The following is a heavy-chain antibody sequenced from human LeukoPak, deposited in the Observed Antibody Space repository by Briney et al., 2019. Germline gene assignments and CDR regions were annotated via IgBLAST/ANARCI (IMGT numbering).Heavy chain of an antibody. Sequence: GRSLRLSCAASGFTFSSYAMHWVRQAPGKGLEWVAVISYDGSNKYYADSVKGRFTISRDNSKNTLYLQMNSLRAEDTAVYYCARDSAYFDWLTVYYYYYYMDVWGKGTTVTVSS. V-gene: IGHV3-30*04. CDR2: ISYDGSNK. CDR3: ARDSAYFDWLTVYYYYYYMDV. J-gene: IGHJ6*03. CDR1: GFTFSSYA. D-gene: IGHD3-9*01.